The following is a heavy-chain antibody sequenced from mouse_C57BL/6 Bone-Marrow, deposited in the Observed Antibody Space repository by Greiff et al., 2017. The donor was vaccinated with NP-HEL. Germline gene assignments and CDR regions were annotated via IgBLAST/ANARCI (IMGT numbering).Heavy chain of an antibody. V-gene: IGHV5-9*01. J-gene: IGHJ3*01. CDR3: AREGYDGNYEGFAY. CDR1: GFTFSSYT. Sequence: VQLVESGGGLVKPGGSLKLSCAASGFTFSSYTMSWVRQTPEKRLEWVATISGGGGNTYYPDSVKGRFTISRDNAKNTLYLQMSSLRSEDTALYYCAREGYDGNYEGFAYWGQGTLVTVSA. CDR2: ISGGGGNT. D-gene: IGHD2-3*01.